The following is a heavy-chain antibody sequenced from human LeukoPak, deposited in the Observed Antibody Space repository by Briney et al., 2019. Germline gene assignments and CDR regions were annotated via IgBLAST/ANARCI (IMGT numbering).Heavy chain of an antibody. CDR2: VSYSGST. D-gene: IGHD3-22*01. V-gene: IGHV4-59*01. J-gene: IGHJ4*02. CDR1: GGSIGSYY. Sequence: SETLSLTCTVSGGSIGSYYWNWIRQPPGKGLELIGYVSYSGSTNYNPSLKSRVTMSVDKSKNQFSLKLSSVTAADTAVYFCARATSGYYFDFWDQGTLVTVSS. CDR3: ARATSGYYFDF.